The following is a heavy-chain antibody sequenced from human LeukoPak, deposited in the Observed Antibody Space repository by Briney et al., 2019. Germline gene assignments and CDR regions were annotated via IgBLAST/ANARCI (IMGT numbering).Heavy chain of an antibody. CDR1: GFTFSNAW. Sequence: GGSLRLSCAASGFTFSNAWMSWVRQAPGKGLEWVGRIKSKTDGGTTDYAAPVKGRFTISRDDSKNTLYLQMNSLKTEDTAVYYCTTDGKLGYCSGGSCYSDDFDYWGQGTLVTVSS. V-gene: IGHV3-15*01. D-gene: IGHD2-15*01. CDR3: TTDGKLGYCSGGSCYSDDFDY. CDR2: IKSKTDGGTT. J-gene: IGHJ4*02.